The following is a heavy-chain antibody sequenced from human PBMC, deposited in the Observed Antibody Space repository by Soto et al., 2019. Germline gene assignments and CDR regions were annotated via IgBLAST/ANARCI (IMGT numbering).Heavy chain of an antibody. D-gene: IGHD3-16*01. V-gene: IGHV4-59*01. Sequence: PSETLSLTCTVTSGSISSYYWSWIRQPPGKGLEWIGYIYYSGSTNYNPSLKSRVTISVDTSKNQFSLKLSSVTAADTAVYYCARGLIRDFDYWGQGTLVTVSS. CDR1: SGSISSYY. J-gene: IGHJ4*02. CDR3: ARGLIRDFDY. CDR2: IYYSGST.